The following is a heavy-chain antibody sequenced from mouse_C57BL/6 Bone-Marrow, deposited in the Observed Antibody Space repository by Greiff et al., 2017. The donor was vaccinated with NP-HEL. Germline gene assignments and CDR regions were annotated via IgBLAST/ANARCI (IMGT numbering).Heavy chain of an antibody. J-gene: IGHJ1*03. CDR3: ARVPYYGSSPGWYFDV. V-gene: IGHV1-64*01. CDR1: GYTFTSYW. Sequence: VQLQQSGAELVKPGASVTLSCKASGYTFTSYWMHWVKQRPGQGLEWIGMIHPNSGSTNYNATFKSKATLTVDKSSSPDYLQLSSLTSEDSAVYYCARVPYYGSSPGWYFDVWGTGTTVTVSS. D-gene: IGHD1-1*01. CDR2: IHPNSGST.